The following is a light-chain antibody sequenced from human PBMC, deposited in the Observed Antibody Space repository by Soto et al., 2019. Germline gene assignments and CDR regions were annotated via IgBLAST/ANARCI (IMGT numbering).Light chain of an antibody. CDR1: SSDFGIYNS. V-gene: IGLV2-14*01. CDR3: SSFTSSSSYV. J-gene: IGLJ1*01. Sequence: QSALTQPASVSGSPGQSITLLCTGTSSDFGIYNSVSWYQQHPGKAPKLMIHDVTNRPSGVSSRFSGSRSGNTASLTISGLQAEDEADYYCSSFTSSSSYVFGPGTKLTGL. CDR2: DVT.